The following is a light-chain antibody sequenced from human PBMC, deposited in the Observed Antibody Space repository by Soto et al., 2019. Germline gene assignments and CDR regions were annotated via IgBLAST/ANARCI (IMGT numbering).Light chain of an antibody. Sequence: QSALTQPASVSGSPGQSITISCTGTSSDVGSYNLVSWYQQHPGKAPKLMIYEGSKRPSGVSNRFSGSKSGNTASLTISGLQAEDEADYYCCSYAGSYVFGTGTNVTVL. CDR3: CSYAGSYV. CDR1: SSDVGSYNL. V-gene: IGLV2-23*01. CDR2: EGS. J-gene: IGLJ1*01.